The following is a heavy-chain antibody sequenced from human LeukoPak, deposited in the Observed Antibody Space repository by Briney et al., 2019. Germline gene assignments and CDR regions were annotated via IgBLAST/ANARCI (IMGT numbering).Heavy chain of an antibody. D-gene: IGHD5-24*01. J-gene: IGHJ4*02. V-gene: IGHV4-61*01. CDR2: VYYSGQT. CDR3: ARGPYGRDGYNFDFDY. Sequence: SETLSLTCTVSGDSVNSGNFYWSWIRQPPGKGLGWIGNVYYSGQTNYNPSLMSRITMSLDTSKNQFSLKLSSVTAADTAVYYCARGPYGRDGYNFDFDYWGQGTLVIVSS. CDR1: GDSVNSGNFY.